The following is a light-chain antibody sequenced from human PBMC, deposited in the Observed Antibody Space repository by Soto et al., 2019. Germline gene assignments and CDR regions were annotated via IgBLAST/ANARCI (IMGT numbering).Light chain of an antibody. Sequence: DIVLTQSPGTLSLSPGERATLSCRASQTVSSSYLAWYQQKPGPAPRLLIYGASTRAAGIPDRFSGSGSGTDFTLTISRLEPEDFAVYYCQQYGDSPLTFGQGTNVEI. J-gene: IGKJ1*01. CDR3: QQYGDSPLT. V-gene: IGKV3-20*01. CDR1: QTVSSSY. CDR2: GAS.